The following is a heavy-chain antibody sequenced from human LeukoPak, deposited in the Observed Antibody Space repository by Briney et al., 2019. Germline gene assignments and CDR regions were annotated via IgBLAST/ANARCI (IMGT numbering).Heavy chain of an antibody. CDR2: INHSGST. CDR1: GGSISSYY. Sequence: SETLSLTCTVSGGSISSYYWSWIRQPPGKGLEWIGEINHSGSTNYNPSLKSRVTISVDTSKNQFSLKLSSVTAADTAVYYCAREGDYYDTSGTLDYWGQGTLVTVSS. D-gene: IGHD3-22*01. V-gene: IGHV4-34*01. CDR3: AREGDYYDTSGTLDY. J-gene: IGHJ4*02.